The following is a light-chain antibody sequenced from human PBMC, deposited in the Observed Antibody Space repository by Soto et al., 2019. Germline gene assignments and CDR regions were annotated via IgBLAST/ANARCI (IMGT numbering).Light chain of an antibody. V-gene: IGLV2-8*01. CDR3: SYYAGSTEVV. J-gene: IGLJ2*01. CDR2: EVS. Sequence: QSALTQPPSASGSPGQSVTISCTGTSSDVGGYNYVSWYQQHPGKAPKLMIYEVSKRPSGVPDRFSGSKSGNTASLTVSGLQAEYEADYYCSYYAGSTEVVFGGGTKLTVL. CDR1: SSDVGGYNY.